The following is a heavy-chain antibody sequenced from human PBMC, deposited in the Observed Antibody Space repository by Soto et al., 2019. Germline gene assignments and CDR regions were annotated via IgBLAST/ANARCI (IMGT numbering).Heavy chain of an antibody. CDR2: ISGGGTSI. CDR3: ARDPRYCSGGSCYA. V-gene: IGHV3-11*01. CDR1: GFTFSDHY. D-gene: IGHD2-15*01. J-gene: IGHJ4*02. Sequence: PGGSLRLSCAASGFTFSDHYIGWIRQAPGKGLEWVSYISGGGTSIHFADSLKGRFTISRDNAKSSLYLQMNSLRAEDTAVYYCARDPRYCSGGSCYAWGQGTLVTVSS.